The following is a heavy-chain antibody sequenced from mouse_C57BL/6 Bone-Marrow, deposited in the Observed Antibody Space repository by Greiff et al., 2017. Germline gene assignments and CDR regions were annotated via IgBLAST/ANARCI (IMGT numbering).Heavy chain of an antibody. D-gene: IGHD1-1*01. CDR3: ARSGITTVVTYYAMDY. Sequence: LQESGAELARPGASVKLSCKASGYTFTSYGISWVKQRTGQGLEWIGEIYPRSGNTYYNEKFKGKATLTADKSSSTAYMELRSLTSEDSAVYFCARSGITTVVTYYAMDYWGQGTSVTVSS. CDR1: GYTFTSYG. J-gene: IGHJ4*01. V-gene: IGHV1-81*01. CDR2: IYPRSGNT.